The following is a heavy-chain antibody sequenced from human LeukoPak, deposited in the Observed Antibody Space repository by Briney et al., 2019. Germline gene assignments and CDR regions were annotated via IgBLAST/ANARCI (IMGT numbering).Heavy chain of an antibody. CDR2: INSDGSWT. CDR1: GFTFSSYA. D-gene: IGHD2/OR15-2a*01. V-gene: IGHV3-74*01. CDR3: VSFYETY. Sequence: GGSLRLSCAASGFTFSSYATSWVRQAPGKGLVWVSHINSDGSWTSYADSVKGRFTISKDNAKNTVYLQMNNLRAEDTAVYYCVSFYETYWGRGTLVTVSS. J-gene: IGHJ4*02.